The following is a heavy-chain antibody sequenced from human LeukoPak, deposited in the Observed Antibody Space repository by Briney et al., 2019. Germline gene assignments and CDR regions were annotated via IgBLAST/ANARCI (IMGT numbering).Heavy chain of an antibody. CDR2: INPNSGGT. CDR1: GYTFSDYY. CDR3: ARATIADSSTYYIDY. D-gene: IGHD3-22*01. J-gene: IGHJ4*02. Sequence: GASVKVSCKASGYTFSDYYMHWVRQAPGQGLEWMGWINPNSGGTNYAQKFQGRVTMTRDMSISTAYMEVSRPTSDDTAVYYCARATIADSSTYYIDYWGLGTLVTVSS. V-gene: IGHV1-2*02.